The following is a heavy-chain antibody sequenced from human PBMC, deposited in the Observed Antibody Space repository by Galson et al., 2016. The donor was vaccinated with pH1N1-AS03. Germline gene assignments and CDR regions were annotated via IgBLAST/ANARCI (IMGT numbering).Heavy chain of an antibody. D-gene: IGHD1-1*01. CDR3: ARAEFRNDEGAFDI. J-gene: IGHJ3*02. Sequence: TLSLPCTVSGGSIISSDYYWSWIRQPAGKGLEWIGHLFSSGSTNYNPSLKSRVTISVDPSKNQFSLKLNSVTAADAAVYYCARAEFRNDEGAFDIWGQGTMLTVSS. CDR2: LFSSGST. CDR1: GGSIISSDYY. V-gene: IGHV4-61*09.